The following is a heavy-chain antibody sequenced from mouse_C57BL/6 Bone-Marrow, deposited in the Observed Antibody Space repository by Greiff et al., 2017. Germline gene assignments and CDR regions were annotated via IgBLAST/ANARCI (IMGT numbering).Heavy chain of an antibody. J-gene: IGHJ2*01. V-gene: IGHV1-20*01. Sequence: EVQLQQSGPELVKPGDSVKIFCKASGYSFTGYFMNWVMQSHGKSLEWIGRINPYNGDTFYNQKFKGKATLTVAKSSSTAHMELRSLTSEDSAVYYCSRARSYYYGSSLFDYWGQGTTLTVSS. CDR2: INPYNGDT. CDR3: SRARSYYYGSSLFDY. D-gene: IGHD1-1*01. CDR1: GYSFTGYF.